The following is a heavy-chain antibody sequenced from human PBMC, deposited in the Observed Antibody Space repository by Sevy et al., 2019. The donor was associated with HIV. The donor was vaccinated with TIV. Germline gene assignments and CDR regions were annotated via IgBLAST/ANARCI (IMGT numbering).Heavy chain of an antibody. CDR1: GFIFNQFG. CDR3: VKGLGMVQGALLSEDI. Sequence: GGSLRLSCTAYGFIFNQFGFHWVRQAPGKGPEWVAFTRYDGTTKYYADSVKGRFTISRENSKNTLYLQMNNLKPEDTALYHCVKGLGMVQGALLSEDIWGQGTMVTVSS. D-gene: IGHD3-10*01. V-gene: IGHV3-30*02. J-gene: IGHJ3*02. CDR2: TRYDGTTK.